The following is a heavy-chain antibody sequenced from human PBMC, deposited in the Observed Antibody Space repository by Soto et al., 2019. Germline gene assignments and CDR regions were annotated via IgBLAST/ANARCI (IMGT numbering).Heavy chain of an antibody. Sequence: QVQLQESGPGLVKPSETLSLTCTVSGGSVSSGSYYWSWIRQPPGKGLEWIGYIYYSGSTNYNPALQSRVTVSVDTSKNQLSLKLSSVTAADTAVYYCARGLTFGGLGYFDYWGQGTLVTVSS. J-gene: IGHJ4*02. CDR2: IYYSGST. V-gene: IGHV4-61*01. D-gene: IGHD3-16*01. CDR3: ARGLTFGGLGYFDY. CDR1: GGSVSSGSYY.